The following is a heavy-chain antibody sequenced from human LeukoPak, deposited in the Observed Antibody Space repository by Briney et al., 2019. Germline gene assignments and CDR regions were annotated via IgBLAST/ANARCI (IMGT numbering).Heavy chain of an antibody. CDR3: ARGPFDRWFDP. V-gene: IGHV3-21*04. CDR2: ISSSSSYI. J-gene: IGHJ5*02. CDR1: GFTFSSYS. D-gene: IGHD3-16*01. Sequence: GGSLRLSCAASGFTFSSYSMNWVRQAPGKGLEWVSSISSSSSYIYYADSVKGRFTISRDNAKNSLYLQMNSLRAEDTAVYYCARGPFDRWFDPWGQGTLVTVSS.